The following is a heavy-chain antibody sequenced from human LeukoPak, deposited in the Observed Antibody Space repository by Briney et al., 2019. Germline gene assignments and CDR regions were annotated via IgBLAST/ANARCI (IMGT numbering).Heavy chain of an antibody. J-gene: IGHJ4*02. Sequence: GGSLRLSCAASGFTFITYAMSWVRQAPGKGLEWVSGITPGSGDTYYADSVKGRFTISRDNSKNTLYLQMNSLRAEDTAVYYCAKASEAIVVVVAARVVYFDYWGQGTLVTVSS. CDR2: ITPGSGDT. D-gene: IGHD2-15*01. CDR3: AKASEAIVVVVAARVVYFDY. V-gene: IGHV3-23*01. CDR1: GFTFITYA.